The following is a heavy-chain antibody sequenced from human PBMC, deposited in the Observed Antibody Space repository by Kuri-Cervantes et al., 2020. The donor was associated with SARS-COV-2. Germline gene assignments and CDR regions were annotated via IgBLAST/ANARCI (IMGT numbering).Heavy chain of an antibody. Sequence: GGPLRLSCAASGFSFSGYSMNWARQAPGKGLEWVSYISSSSSTIHDADAVKGRFTISRDNAKNSLYLQMNSLRVENTAVYYCAEEISTQCSERDLYGMDAWGRGTTVTVSS. CDR3: AEEISTQCSERDLYGMDA. D-gene: IGHD1-1*01. CDR1: GFSFSGYS. CDR2: ISSSSSTI. V-gene: IGHV3-48*01. J-gene: IGHJ6*02.